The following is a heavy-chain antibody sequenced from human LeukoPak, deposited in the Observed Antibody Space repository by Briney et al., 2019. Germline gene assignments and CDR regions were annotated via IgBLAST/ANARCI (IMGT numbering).Heavy chain of an antibody. Sequence: ETLSLACAVYGGSFSGYYWSWIRQPPGKGLEWIGEINHSGSTNYNPSLKSRVTISVDTSKNQFSLKLSSVTAADTAVYYCARARAGNFDYWGQGTLVTVSS. CDR1: GGSFSGYY. CDR2: INHSGST. CDR3: ARARAGNFDY. J-gene: IGHJ4*02. V-gene: IGHV4-34*01. D-gene: IGHD1-1*01.